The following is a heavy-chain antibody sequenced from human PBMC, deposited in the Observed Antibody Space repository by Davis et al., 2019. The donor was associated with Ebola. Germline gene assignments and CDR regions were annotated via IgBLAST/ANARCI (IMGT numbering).Heavy chain of an antibody. CDR1: GFSLSTSGVG. V-gene: IGHV2-5*01. D-gene: IGHD3-22*01. J-gene: IGHJ4*02. CDR3: AHRPGDDSSFDY. CDR2: IYWNDDK. Sequence: SGPTLVKPTQTLTLTCTFSGFSLSTSGVGVGWIRQPPGKALEWLALIYWNDDKRYSPSLKSRLTITKDTSKNQVALTMTNMDPVDTATYYCAHRPGDDSSFDYWGQGTLVTVSS.